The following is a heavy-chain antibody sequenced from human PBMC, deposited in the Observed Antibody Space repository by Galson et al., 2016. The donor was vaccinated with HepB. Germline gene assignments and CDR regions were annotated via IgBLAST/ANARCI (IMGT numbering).Heavy chain of an antibody. J-gene: IGHJ3*02. D-gene: IGHD3-16*01. Sequence: SETLSLTCTVSRGSISGYYWSWIRQPPGKGLEWIGFIYSTGSTSYNPSLNSRVTISVDTSKNQCSLKLSSVTAADTAMYYCARRPYGDAFDIWGQGTMVTVSS. V-gene: IGHV4-59*08. CDR3: ARRPYGDAFDI. CDR1: RGSISGYY. CDR2: IYSTGST.